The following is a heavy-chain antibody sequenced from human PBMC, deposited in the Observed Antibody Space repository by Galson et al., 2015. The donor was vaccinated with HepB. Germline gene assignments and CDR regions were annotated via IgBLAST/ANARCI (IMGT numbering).Heavy chain of an antibody. CDR1: GGIFSSYA. CDR2: IIPIFGTA. Sequence: SVKVSCKASGGIFSSYAITWVRQAPGQGLEWMGGIIPIFGTANYAQKFQGRVTITADESTSTAYMELSSLRSEDTAVYYCARVFPGYCSGGSCYLDYWGQGTLVTVSS. CDR3: ARVFPGYCSGGSCYLDY. V-gene: IGHV1-69*13. J-gene: IGHJ4*02. D-gene: IGHD2-15*01.